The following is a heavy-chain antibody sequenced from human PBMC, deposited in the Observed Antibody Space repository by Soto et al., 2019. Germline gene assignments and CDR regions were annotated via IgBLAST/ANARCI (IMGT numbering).Heavy chain of an antibody. CDR3: ARVRANDYEIDY. CDR2: IKRDGSEK. D-gene: IGHD4-17*01. Sequence: EVQLVESGGGLVQTGGSLRLSCAASGFMFGSYWMTWVRHAPGKGLQWVANIKRDGSEKYYVDSVKGRFTISRDNADNLVFLDMNSLRVDDTATYYCARVRANDYEIDYWGQGALVTVSS. CDR1: GFMFGSYW. V-gene: IGHV3-7*03. J-gene: IGHJ4*02.